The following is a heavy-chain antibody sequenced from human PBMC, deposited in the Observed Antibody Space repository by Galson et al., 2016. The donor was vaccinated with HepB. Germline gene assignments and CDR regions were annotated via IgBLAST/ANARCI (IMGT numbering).Heavy chain of an antibody. CDR2: IFHSGST. J-gene: IGHJ4*02. Sequence: LSLTCAVSGGSISGRNWWSWVRQPPGKGLEWIGEIFHSGSTNYNPSLKSRVTISVDKSKNQFYLKLSSVTAADTAVYYCAREGTSSDFDHWGQGTLVSVAS. CDR3: AREGTSSDFDH. D-gene: IGHD6-6*01. V-gene: IGHV4-4*02. CDR1: GGSISGRNW.